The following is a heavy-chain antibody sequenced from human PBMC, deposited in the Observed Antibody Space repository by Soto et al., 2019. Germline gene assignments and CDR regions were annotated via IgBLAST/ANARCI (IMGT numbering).Heavy chain of an antibody. Sequence: QVQLVQSGAEVKESGASVKVSCKASGYTFSGYYIHWVRQAPGQAPEWVGEIGPKSGDTRYAQKFQGRVTMPKNPSITTVYRELRTLIPNDPAVYFCGRGRSGGIAFFYWGREPLVT. J-gene: IGHJ4*02. CDR1: GYTFSGYY. CDR3: GRGRSGGIAFFY. D-gene: IGHD3-3*02. CDR2: IGPKSGDT. V-gene: IGHV1-2*02.